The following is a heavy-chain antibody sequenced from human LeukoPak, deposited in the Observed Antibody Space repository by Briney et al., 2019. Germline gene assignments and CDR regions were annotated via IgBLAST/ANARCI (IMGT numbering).Heavy chain of an antibody. CDR2: ISGTGGSI. V-gene: IGHV3-23*01. CDR1: GFTFSTYA. CDR3: AKAPLGRCTGAICYFIGY. J-gene: IGHJ4*02. D-gene: IGHD2-15*01. Sequence: PGGSLRLSCAASGFTFSTYAMTWVRQAPGKGLEWVSLISGTGGSIYYADSVKGRFTISRDNSKNTLYLQMNSLRAEDTAVYYCAKAPLGRCTGAICYFIGYWGQGTLVTVSS.